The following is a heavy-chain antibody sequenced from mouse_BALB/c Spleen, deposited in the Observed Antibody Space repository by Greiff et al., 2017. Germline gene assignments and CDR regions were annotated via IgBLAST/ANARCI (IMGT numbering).Heavy chain of an antibody. CDR3: AREEGYGSSPFAY. V-gene: IGHV5-9-4*01. J-gene: IGHJ3*01. Sequence: EVQGVESGGGLVKPGGSLKLSCAASGFTFSSYAMSWVRQSPEKRLEWVAEISSGGSYTYYPDTVTGRFTISRDNAKNTLYLEMSSLRSEDTAMYYCAREEGYGSSPFAYWGQGTLVTVSA. CDR2: ISSGGSYT. CDR1: GFTFSSYA. D-gene: IGHD1-1*01.